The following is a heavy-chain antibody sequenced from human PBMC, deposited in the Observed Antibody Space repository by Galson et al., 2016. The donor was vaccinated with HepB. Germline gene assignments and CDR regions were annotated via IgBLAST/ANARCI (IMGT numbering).Heavy chain of an antibody. CDR2: INAGNGNT. CDR1: GYTFTSYA. J-gene: IGHJ4*02. Sequence: SVKVSCKASGYTFTSYAMHWVRQAPGQRLEWMGWINAGNGNTKYSQKFQGRVTITRDTSASTAYMELSSLRSEDTAVYYCARGGPRYRSGWIDWGQGTLVTVSS. D-gene: IGHD6-19*01. V-gene: IGHV1-3*01. CDR3: ARGGPRYRSGWID.